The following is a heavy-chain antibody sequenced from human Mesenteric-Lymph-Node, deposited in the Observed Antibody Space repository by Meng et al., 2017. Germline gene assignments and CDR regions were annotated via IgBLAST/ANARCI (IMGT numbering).Heavy chain of an antibody. CDR3: ARAYHSFYFDS. CDR1: GDSVSSNSAA. Sequence: QVHLQHSGPRLVKPSHTLSHTWSISGDSVSSNSAAWHWIRQSPSRGLEWLGRTYYRSKWNVDYVVSVKSRITINPATSQNQFSLQLNSVTPEDTAVYYCARAYHSFYFDSWGQGTLVTVSS. J-gene: IGHJ4*02. D-gene: IGHD2-2*01. V-gene: IGHV6-1*01. CDR2: TYYRSKWNV.